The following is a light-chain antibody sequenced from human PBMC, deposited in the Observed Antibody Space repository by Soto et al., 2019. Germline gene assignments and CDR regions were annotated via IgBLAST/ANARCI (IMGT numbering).Light chain of an antibody. Sequence: EIMLSLSLVTLSLTPGERATLSCRASQSVVSYLAWYQQKPGQAPRLLIYDASNRATGIPARFSGSGSGTDFTLTISSLEPEDFAVYYCQQRSNWPPLTFGGRSMADVK. CDR1: QSVVSY. J-gene: IGKJ4*01. V-gene: IGKV3-11*01. CDR3: QQRSNWPPLT. CDR2: DAS.